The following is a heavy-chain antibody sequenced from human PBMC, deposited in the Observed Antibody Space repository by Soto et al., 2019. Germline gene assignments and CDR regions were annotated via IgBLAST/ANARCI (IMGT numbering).Heavy chain of an antibody. V-gene: IGHV3-11*01. CDR3: ARPRSVITAAITGFDI. CDR2: ISSSGPTM. CDR1: GFTFSDFY. J-gene: IGHJ3*02. D-gene: IGHD2-2*01. Sequence: QVQLVESGGGLVKPGGSLRLSCAASGFTFSDFYMSWIRRATGQGLEWVSYISSSGPTMFYADSVKGRFTISRDNAKISICLQMNSRRAEDTAVYSCARPRSVITAAITGFDIWGQETMVTVSS.